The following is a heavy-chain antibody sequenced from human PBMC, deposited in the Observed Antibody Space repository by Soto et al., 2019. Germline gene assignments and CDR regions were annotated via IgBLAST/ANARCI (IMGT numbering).Heavy chain of an antibody. CDR2: IWYDGSKE. Sequence: PGGSLRLSCAASGLPFNRNGMHWVRQAPGKGLEWVAVIWYDGSKEYYSDSVKGRFTISRDNSKNMLYLQMNSLRAEDTAVYYCARDETYYYGSGSHWDVWGQGTTVTVSS. D-gene: IGHD3-10*01. V-gene: IGHV3-33*01. J-gene: IGHJ6*02. CDR1: GLPFNRNG. CDR3: ARDETYYYGSGSHWDV.